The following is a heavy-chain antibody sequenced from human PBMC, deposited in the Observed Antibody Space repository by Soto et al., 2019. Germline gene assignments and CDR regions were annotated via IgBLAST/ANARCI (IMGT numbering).Heavy chain of an antibody. CDR1: GGSFKSGSYS. V-gene: IGHV4-61*01. CDR3: ARDFAYFDS. J-gene: IGHJ4*02. CDR2: VYHTGRT. Sequence: TSETLSLTCTVSGGSFKSGSYSWSWIRQPPGKGLEWIGYVYHTGRTSYNLSLKSRVSISMDTSKNQFSLNLDSVTAADTAVYFCARDFAYFDSWGQGTLVTVSS. D-gene: IGHD3-3*01.